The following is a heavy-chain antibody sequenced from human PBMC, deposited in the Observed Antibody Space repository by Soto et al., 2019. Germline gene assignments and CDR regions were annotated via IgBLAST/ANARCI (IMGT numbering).Heavy chain of an antibody. CDR1: EFTFKNYA. J-gene: IGHJ4*02. CDR2: ISDGDGDT. Sequence: VQLLESGGGLVHPGGSLRLSCAASEFTFKNYAMTWVRQAPGKGLEWVSDISDGDGDTHYADSVRGRFVISRDNSKNTLFLEMNSLRAEDAAVYYCAKGRTYFDFWGQGSLVTVSS. V-gene: IGHV3-23*01. CDR3: AKGRTYFDF.